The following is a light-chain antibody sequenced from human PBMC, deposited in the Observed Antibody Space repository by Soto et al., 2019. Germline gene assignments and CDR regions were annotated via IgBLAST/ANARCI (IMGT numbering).Light chain of an antibody. J-gene: IGKJ1*01. V-gene: IGKV3-20*01. CDR3: QQYGSSPKT. CDR2: GAS. Sequence: EIVLTQSPGTLSLSPGEIATLYFSASQSVSSSYLAWYQQKPGQAPRLLIYGASSRATGIPDRFSGSGSGTDFTLTISRLEPEDFAVYYCQQYGSSPKTFGQGTKVDI. CDR1: QSVSSSY.